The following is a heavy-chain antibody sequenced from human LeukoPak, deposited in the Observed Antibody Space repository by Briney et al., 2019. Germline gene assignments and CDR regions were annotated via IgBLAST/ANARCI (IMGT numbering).Heavy chain of an antibody. Sequence: GGSLRLSCAASGFTFSSYGMHWVRQAPGKGLEGVAVISYDGSNKYYADSVKGRFTISRDNSKRTLYLQMNSLRAEDTAVYYCASGSIAAPPLDYWGQGTLVTVPS. CDR2: ISYDGSNK. J-gene: IGHJ4*02. CDR3: ASGSIAAPPLDY. D-gene: IGHD6-6*01. V-gene: IGHV3-30*03. CDR1: GFTFSSYG.